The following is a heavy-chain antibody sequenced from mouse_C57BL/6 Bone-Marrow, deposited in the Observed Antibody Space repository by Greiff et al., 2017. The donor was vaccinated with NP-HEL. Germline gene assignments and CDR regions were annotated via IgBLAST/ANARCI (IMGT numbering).Heavy chain of an antibody. Sequence: EVKLQESGPVLVKPGPSVKISCKASGFTFTDYYMHWVKQSHGKSLEWIGLVYPYNGGTSYNQKFKGKATLTVDTSSSTAYMELNSLTSEDSAVYYCARSDYYGSSFDFDYWGQGTTLTVSS. CDR1: GFTFTDYY. CDR2: VYPYNGGT. CDR3: ARSDYYGSSFDFDY. D-gene: IGHD1-1*01. V-gene: IGHV1-36*01. J-gene: IGHJ2*01.